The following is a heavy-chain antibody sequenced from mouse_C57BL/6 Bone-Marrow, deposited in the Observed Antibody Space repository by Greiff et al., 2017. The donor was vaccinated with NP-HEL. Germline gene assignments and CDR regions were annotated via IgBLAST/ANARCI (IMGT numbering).Heavy chain of an antibody. D-gene: IGHD2-4*01. CDR2: INPSNGGP. V-gene: IGHV1-53*01. CDR1: GYTFTSYW. J-gene: IGHJ3*01. CDR3: ARDYDYDGGFAD. Sequence: VQLQQPGTELVKPGASVKLSCKASGYTFTSYWMHWVKQRPGQGLEWIGNINPSNGGPNYNEKFKSKATLTVEKYSSTAYMQLISLTSEDSAIYYCARDYDYDGGFADWGQGTLVTVSA.